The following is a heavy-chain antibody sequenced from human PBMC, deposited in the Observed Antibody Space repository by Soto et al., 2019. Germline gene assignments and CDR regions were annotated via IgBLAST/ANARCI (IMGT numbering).Heavy chain of an antibody. V-gene: IGHV3-11*06. CDR2: ISPGSRYP. D-gene: IGHD2-15*01. CDR3: VRGGGGGLFDP. J-gene: IGHJ5*02. CDR1: GFTFGDSY. Sequence: PGGSLRLSCAGSGFTFGDSYMSWIRQAPGKGLEWLSYISPGSRYPAYADSVKGRFTISRDNAKRSLYLQMLSLTAEDTAIYYCVRGGGGGLFDPWGQGTMVTVSS.